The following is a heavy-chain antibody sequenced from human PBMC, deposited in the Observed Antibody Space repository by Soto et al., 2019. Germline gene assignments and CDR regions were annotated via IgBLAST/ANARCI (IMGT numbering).Heavy chain of an antibody. J-gene: IGHJ3*02. Sequence: SETLSLTCAVYGGSFSGYYWSWIRQPPGKGLEWIGEINHSGSTNYNPSLKSRVTISVDTSKNQFSLKLSSVTAADTAVYYCASLSALIVGAFDIWRQGTMVTVSS. V-gene: IGHV4-34*01. CDR1: GGSFSGYY. CDR2: INHSGST. CDR3: ASLSALIVGAFDI. D-gene: IGHD1-26*01.